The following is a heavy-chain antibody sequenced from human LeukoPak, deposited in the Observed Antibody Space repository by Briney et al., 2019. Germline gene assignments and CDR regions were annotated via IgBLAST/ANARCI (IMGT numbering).Heavy chain of an antibody. V-gene: IGHV1-2*06. CDR1: GYTFTGYY. Sequence: ASVKVSCKASGYTFTGYYMHWVRQAPGQGLEWMGRINPNSGGTNYAQKFQGRVTITADESTSTAYMELSSLRSEDTAVYYCARGSGGYSGYDTYYFDYWGQGTLVTVSS. CDR2: INPNSGGT. D-gene: IGHD5-12*01. CDR3: ARGSGGYSGYDTYYFDY. J-gene: IGHJ4*02.